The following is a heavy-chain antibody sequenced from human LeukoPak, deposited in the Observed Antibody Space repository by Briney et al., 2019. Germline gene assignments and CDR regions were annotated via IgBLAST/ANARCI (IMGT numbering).Heavy chain of an antibody. CDR3: ARGRRILMGDPNAGDFFDY. CDR1: GYTFTDYY. CDR2: VNPNSGDT. D-gene: IGHD2-8*01. J-gene: IGHJ4*02. V-gene: IGHV1-2*02. Sequence: GASVKVSCKASGYTFTDYYILWARQAPGQGLEWMGWVNPNSGDTSYAQKFQGGVTMTRDTSTSTAYMELSRLRSDDTAMFFCARGRRILMGDPNAGDFFDYWGQGSLVTVSS.